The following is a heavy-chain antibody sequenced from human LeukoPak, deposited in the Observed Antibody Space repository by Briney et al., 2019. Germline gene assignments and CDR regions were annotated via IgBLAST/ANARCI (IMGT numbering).Heavy chain of an antibody. V-gene: IGHV4-4*07. J-gene: IGHJ5*02. D-gene: IGHD3-9*01. CDR3: ARDSDSYYDILTGQIIGSNWFDP. CDR2: IYTSGST. Sequence: SETLSLACTVSGGSISSYYWSWIRHPAGKGLEWIGRIYTSGSTNYNPSLKSRVTMSVDTSKNQFSLKLSSVTAADTAVYYCARDSDSYYDILTGQIIGSNWFDPWGQGTLVTVSS. CDR1: GGSISSYY.